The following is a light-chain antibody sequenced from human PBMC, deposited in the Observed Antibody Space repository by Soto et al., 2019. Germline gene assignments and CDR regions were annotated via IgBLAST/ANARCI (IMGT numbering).Light chain of an antibody. CDR3: SSYTTTYTWM. Sequence: QSALTQPASVSGSPGQSITISCTGTRSDVGYYDYVSWYQQHPGKAPTLVIYDVSHRPSGVSDRFSGSKSGNTASLTISGLQAEDEGDYYCSSYTTTYTWMFDGGTKLTVL. J-gene: IGLJ3*02. V-gene: IGLV2-14*01. CDR1: RSDVGYYDY. CDR2: DVS.